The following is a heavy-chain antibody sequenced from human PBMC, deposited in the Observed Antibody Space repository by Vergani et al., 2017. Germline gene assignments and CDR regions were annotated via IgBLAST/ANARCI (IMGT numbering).Heavy chain of an antibody. CDR2: IYTSGST. CDR3: ARGHGTFDY. Sequence: QVQLQESGPGLVKPSQTLSLTCTVSGGSISSGSYYWSWIRPPAGKGLEWIGCIYTSGSTNYNPSLKSRVTISVDTSKNQFSLKLSSVTAADTAVYYCARGHGTFDYWGQGTLVTVSS. V-gene: IGHV4-61*02. J-gene: IGHJ4*02. CDR1: GGSISSGSYY. D-gene: IGHD1-26*01.